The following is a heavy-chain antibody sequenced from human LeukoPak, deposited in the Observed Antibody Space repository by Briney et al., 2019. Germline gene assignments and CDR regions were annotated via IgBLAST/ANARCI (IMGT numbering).Heavy chain of an antibody. Sequence: SETLSLTCTVSGGSISSYYWSWIRRPPGKGLEWIGYIYYSGSTTYNPSLKSRVTISVDTSKNQFSLKLSSVTAADTAVYYCARVPDCSSTSCYPYFDYWGQGTLVTVSS. J-gene: IGHJ4*02. CDR3: ARVPDCSSTSCYPYFDY. CDR2: IYYSGST. D-gene: IGHD2-2*01. V-gene: IGHV4-59*01. CDR1: GGSISSYY.